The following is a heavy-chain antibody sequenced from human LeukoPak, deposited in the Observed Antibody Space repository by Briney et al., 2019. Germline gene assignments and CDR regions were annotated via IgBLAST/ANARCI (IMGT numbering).Heavy chain of an antibody. CDR2: IIGSGGST. V-gene: IGHV3-23*01. D-gene: IGHD5-18*01. CDR3: TTLRPYIQPR. Sequence: GGSLRLSCTASGFTFSSYAMSWVRQAPGKGLEWVSGIIGSGGSTYYADSVKGRFTISRDNSKNTLYLQMNSLKTEDTAVYYCTTLRPYIQPRWGQGTMVTVSS. J-gene: IGHJ3*01. CDR1: GFTFSSYA.